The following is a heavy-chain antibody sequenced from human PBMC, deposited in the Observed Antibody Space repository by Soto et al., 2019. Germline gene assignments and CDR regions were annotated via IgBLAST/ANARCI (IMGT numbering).Heavy chain of an antibody. D-gene: IGHD3-22*01. J-gene: IGHJ4*02. CDR2: IYYSGST. V-gene: IGHV4-59*01. CDR1: GGSISSYY. CDR3: AAQTTYYYDSSGYYYRY. Sequence: PSETLSLTCTVSGGSISSYYWSWIRQPPGKGLEWIGYIYYSGSTNYNPSLKSRVTISVDTSKNQFSLKLSSATAADTAVYYCAAQTTYYYDSSGYYYRYWGQGTLVTVSS.